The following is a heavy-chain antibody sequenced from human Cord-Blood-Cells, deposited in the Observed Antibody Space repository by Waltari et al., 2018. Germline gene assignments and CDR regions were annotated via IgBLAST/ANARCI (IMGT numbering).Heavy chain of an antibody. CDR2: MSSSSSTI. V-gene: IGHV3-48*02. D-gene: IGHD6-13*01. CDR3: ARSSWYAFDI. Sequence: EVQLVESGGGLVQPGGSLRLSCAAPGFTFSSYSMNWVRQAQGKGREWVSYMSSSSSTIYYADSLKGRFTISRDNAKNSLYLQMNSLRDEDTAVYYCARSSWYAFDIWGQGTMVTVSS. J-gene: IGHJ3*02. CDR1: GFTFSSYS.